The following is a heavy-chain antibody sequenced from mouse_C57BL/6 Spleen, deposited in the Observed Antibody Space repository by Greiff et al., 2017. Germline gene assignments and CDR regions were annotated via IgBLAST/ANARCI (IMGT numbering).Heavy chain of an antibody. V-gene: IGHV1-64*01. Sequence: QVQLKQPGAELVKPGASVKLSCKASGYTFTSYWMHWVKQRPGQGLEWIGMIHPNSGSTNYNEKFKSKATLTVDKSSSTAYMQLSSLTSEDSAVYYCAREVITTILDYWGQGTTLTVSS. D-gene: IGHD1-2*01. CDR3: AREVITTILDY. J-gene: IGHJ2*01. CDR1: GYTFTSYW. CDR2: IHPNSGST.